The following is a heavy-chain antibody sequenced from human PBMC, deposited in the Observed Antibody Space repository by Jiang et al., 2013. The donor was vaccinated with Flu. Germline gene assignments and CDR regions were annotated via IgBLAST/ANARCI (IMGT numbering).Heavy chain of an antibody. D-gene: IGHD6-13*01. CDR3: ARDEVAAEGRYDFDY. Sequence: GAEVKKPGASVKVSCKTSGYSFTNFYIHWVRQAPGQGFEWMGLINPSDDYTEHAPNFQGRVALTSDTSTSTVFMELSSLRSEDTAVYYCARDEVAAEGRYDFDY. CDR1: GYSFTNFY. J-gene: IGHJ4*01. V-gene: IGHV1-46*01. CDR2: INPSDDYT.